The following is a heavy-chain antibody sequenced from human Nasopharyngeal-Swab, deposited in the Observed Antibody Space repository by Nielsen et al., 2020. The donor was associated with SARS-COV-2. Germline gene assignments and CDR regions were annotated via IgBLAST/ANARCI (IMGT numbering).Heavy chain of an antibody. J-gene: IGHJ6*02. D-gene: IGHD2-2*01. V-gene: IGHV3-7*01. CDR3: ARRYCSSTSCYYYYYGMDV. CDR2: IKQNGNEK. Sequence: GESLKISCAASGFTFSSYWMSWVRQAPGKGLEWVANIKQNGNEKYYVDSVKGRFTISRDNAKNSLYLQMNSLRAEDTAVYYCARRYCSSTSCYYYYYGMDVWGQGTTVTVS. CDR1: GFTFSSYW.